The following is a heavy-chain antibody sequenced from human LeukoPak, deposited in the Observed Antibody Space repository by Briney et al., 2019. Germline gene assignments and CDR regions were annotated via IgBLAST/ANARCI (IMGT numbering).Heavy chain of an antibody. V-gene: IGHV3-21*01. CDR1: GFIFSTYW. J-gene: IGHJ4*02. CDR2: ISGNNENI. Sequence: GGSLRLSCAASGFIFSTYWMNWVRQAPGKGLEWVSSISGNNENIYYADSVKGRFTISRDNAKNSLYLQMNSLRAEDTAVYYCSKEVENTSGWYSHFDYWGQGTLVTVSS. D-gene: IGHD6-19*01. CDR3: SKEVENTSGWYSHFDY.